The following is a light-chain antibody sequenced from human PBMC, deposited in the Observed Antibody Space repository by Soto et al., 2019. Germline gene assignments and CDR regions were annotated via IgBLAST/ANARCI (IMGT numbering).Light chain of an antibody. Sequence: EIVMTQSPATVPVSPGERVTLSCRASQSVSIDLAWYQQRPGQAPRLLIYGASIRATDIPGRFGGHGSGTDFILSINRLEPEDSAVYYCQQYGGSPWTFGQGTKVDI. V-gene: IGKV3-20*01. J-gene: IGKJ1*01. CDR3: QQYGGSPWT. CDR2: GAS. CDR1: QSVSID.